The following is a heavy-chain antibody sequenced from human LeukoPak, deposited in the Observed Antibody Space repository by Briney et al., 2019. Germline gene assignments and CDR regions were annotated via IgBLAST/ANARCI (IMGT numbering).Heavy chain of an antibody. V-gene: IGHV4-59*01. Sequence: PSETLSPTCTVSGGSIGTYYWSWIRQPPGKGLEWIGYVYHSGTTDYNPSLKNRVSISVDTSKNQFSLNLRSVTAADTAVYYCAKGVIIGSNWFDPWGQGILVTVSS. D-gene: IGHD2/OR15-2a*01. CDR1: GGSIGTYY. CDR3: AKGVIIGSNWFDP. CDR2: VYHSGTT. J-gene: IGHJ5*02.